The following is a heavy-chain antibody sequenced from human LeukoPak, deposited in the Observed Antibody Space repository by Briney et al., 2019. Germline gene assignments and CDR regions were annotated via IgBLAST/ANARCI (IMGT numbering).Heavy chain of an antibody. CDR3: AKAVFSYDSSAFFFNP. CDR1: GGSISSYY. CDR2: IYYSGST. D-gene: IGHD3-22*01. Sequence: SETLSLTCTVSGGSISSYYWSWIRQPPGKGLEWIGYIYYSGSTNYNPSVKSRITMSVDISKNHFSLKLSSVTAADTAVYYCAKAVFSYDSSAFFFNPWGQGTLVTVSS. V-gene: IGHV4-59*01. J-gene: IGHJ5*02.